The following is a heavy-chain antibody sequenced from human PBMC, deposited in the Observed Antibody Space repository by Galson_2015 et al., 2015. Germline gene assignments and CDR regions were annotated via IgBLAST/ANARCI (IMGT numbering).Heavy chain of an antibody. V-gene: IGHV3-30*03. J-gene: IGHJ4*02. CDR3: AGVEMATIL. D-gene: IGHD5-24*01. CDR1: GFTFSSYG. CDR2: ISYDGSNK. Sequence: SLRLSCAASGFTFSSYGMNWVRQAPGKGLEWVAVISYDGSNKYYADSVKGRFTISRDNSKNTLYLQMNSLRAEDTAVYYCAGVEMATILWGQGTLVTVSS.